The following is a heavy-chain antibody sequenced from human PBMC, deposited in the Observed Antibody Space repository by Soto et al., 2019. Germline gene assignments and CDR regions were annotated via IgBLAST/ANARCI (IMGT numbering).Heavy chain of an antibody. CDR3: ARGLVAAAPEYNWFDP. D-gene: IGHD6-13*01. CDR2: INHSGST. J-gene: IGHJ5*02. V-gene: IGHV4-34*01. CDR1: GGSFSGYS. Sequence: SETLSLTCAVYGGSFSGYSWNWIRQPPGKGLEWIGGINHSGSTNYNPSLKSRVTISVDTSKNQFSLKLSSVTAADTAVYYCARGLVAAAPEYNWFDPWGQGTLVTVSS.